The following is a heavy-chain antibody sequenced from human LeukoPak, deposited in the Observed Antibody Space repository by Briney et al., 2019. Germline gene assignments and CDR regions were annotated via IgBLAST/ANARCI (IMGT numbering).Heavy chain of an antibody. Sequence: GGSLRLSCAASGFIFANHGMTWVRQVPGKGLEWVSGINWNGGSTGYVDSVKGRFTISRDNAKNVLFLEMNNLRAEDTAFYYCARGEWDLRDWGQGTLVTVSS. V-gene: IGHV3-20*04. J-gene: IGHJ4*02. CDR2: INWNGGST. D-gene: IGHD1-26*01. CDR3: ARGEWDLRD. CDR1: GFIFANHG.